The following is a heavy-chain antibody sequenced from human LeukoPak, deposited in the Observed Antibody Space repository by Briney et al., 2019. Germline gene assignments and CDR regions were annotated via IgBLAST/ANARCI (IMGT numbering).Heavy chain of an antibody. V-gene: IGHV3-53*01. CDR2: LYIGGNT. CDR3: TTAAGYNYGQY. J-gene: IGHJ4*02. Sequence: PGGSLRLSCAASGFTFSNFWMHWVRQAPGKGLEWVSALYIGGNTYYADSVRGRFTISRDNSKNTLYLQMNSLRAEDTAIYYCTTAAGYNYGQYWGQGTLVTVSS. CDR1: GFTFSNFW. D-gene: IGHD5-18*01.